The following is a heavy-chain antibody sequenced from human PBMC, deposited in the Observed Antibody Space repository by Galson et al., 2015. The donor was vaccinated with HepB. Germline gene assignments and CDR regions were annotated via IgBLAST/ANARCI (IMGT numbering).Heavy chain of an antibody. D-gene: IGHD5-24*01. J-gene: IGHJ3*02. CDR3: ATEGMATPRDAFDI. V-gene: IGHV3-30*04. Sequence: SLRLSCAASGFTFSSYAMHWVRQAPGKGLEWVAVISYEGSDKHYADSVKGRFTISRDNSKNTLYLQMNGLKAEDTAVYYCATEGMATPRDAFDIWGQGTVVTVSS. CDR1: GFTFSSYA. CDR2: ISYEGSDK.